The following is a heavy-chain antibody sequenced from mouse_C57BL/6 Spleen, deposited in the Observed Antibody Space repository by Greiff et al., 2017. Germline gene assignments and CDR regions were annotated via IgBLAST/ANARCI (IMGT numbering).Heavy chain of an antibody. J-gene: IGHJ4*01. CDR2: IHPNSGST. CDR1: GYTFTSYW. D-gene: IGHD2-4*01. Sequence: VKLQQPGAELVKPGASVKLSCKASGYTFTSYWMHWVKQRPGQGLEWIGMIHPNSGSTNYNEKFKSKATLTVDKSSSTAYMQLSSLTSEDSAVYYCARDYDYSYYAMDYWGQGTSVTVSA. V-gene: IGHV1-64*01. CDR3: ARDYDYSYYAMDY.